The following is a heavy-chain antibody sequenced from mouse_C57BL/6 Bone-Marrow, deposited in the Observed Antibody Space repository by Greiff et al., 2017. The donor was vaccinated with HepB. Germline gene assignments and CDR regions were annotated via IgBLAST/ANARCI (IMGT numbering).Heavy chain of an antibody. J-gene: IGHJ1*01. Sequence: EVQGVESGGSLVQPGGSLKLSCAASGFTFNSYTMSWVRQTPEKRLEWVTYISNGGGYTYYPDTVKGRFIISRDNAKNTLYLQMRSLKSEDTAMYYCARRGGNYGDWYFDVWGAGTTVTVSS. V-gene: IGHV5-12-2*01. D-gene: IGHD2-1*01. CDR1: GFTFNSYT. CDR3: ARRGGNYGDWYFDV. CDR2: ISNGGGYT.